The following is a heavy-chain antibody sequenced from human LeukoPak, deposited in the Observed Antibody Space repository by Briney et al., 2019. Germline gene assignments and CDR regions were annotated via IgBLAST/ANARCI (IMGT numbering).Heavy chain of an antibody. J-gene: IGHJ5*02. D-gene: IGHD2-2*01. CDR3: ARDGEVVPAAPSNWFDP. Sequence: SETLSLTCTVSGGSISSYYWSWIRQPAGKGLEWIGRIYYSGSTYYNPSLKSRVTISVDTSKNQFSLKLSSVTAADTAVYYCARDGEVVPAAPSNWFDPWGQGTLVTVSS. CDR2: IYYSGST. CDR1: GGSISSYY. V-gene: IGHV4-4*07.